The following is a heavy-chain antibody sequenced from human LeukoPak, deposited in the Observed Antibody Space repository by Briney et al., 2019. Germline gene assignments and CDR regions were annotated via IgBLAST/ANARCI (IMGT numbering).Heavy chain of an antibody. Sequence: SVKVSCKASGGTFSSYAISWVRQAPGQGLEWMGGIIPIFGTANYAQKFKGRVTITADESTSTAYMELSSLRSEDTAVYYCARFNPYGDYYFDYWGQGTLVTVSS. V-gene: IGHV1-69*13. CDR1: GGTFSSYA. D-gene: IGHD4-17*01. J-gene: IGHJ4*02. CDR3: ARFNPYGDYYFDY. CDR2: IIPIFGTA.